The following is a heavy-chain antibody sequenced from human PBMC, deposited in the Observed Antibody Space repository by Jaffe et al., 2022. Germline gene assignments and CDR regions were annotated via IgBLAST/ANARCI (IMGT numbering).Heavy chain of an antibody. CDR1: GFTFSSYS. D-gene: IGHD2-15*01. Sequence: EVQLVESGGGLVQPGGSLRLSCAASGFTFSSYSMNWVRQAPGKGLEWVSYISSSSSTIYYADSVKGRFTISRDNAKNSLYLQMNSLRAEDTAVYYCARAPRHCSGGSCYYTVDYWGQGTLVTVSS. V-gene: IGHV3-48*01. J-gene: IGHJ4*02. CDR3: ARAPRHCSGGSCYYTVDY. CDR2: ISSSSSTI.